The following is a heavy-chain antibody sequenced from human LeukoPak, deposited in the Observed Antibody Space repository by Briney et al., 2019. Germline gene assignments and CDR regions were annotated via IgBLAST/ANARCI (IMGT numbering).Heavy chain of an antibody. CDR1: GFTVSSYY. V-gene: IGHV3-66*01. Sequence: PGGSLRLSCAASGFTVSSYYMYWVRQAPGKGLEWVSFIYSGGSTYYADSVKGRFTISRDNSKNTLYLQMNSLRAEDTAVYNCARGSGWDFDYWGQGTLVTVSS. D-gene: IGHD6-19*01. CDR2: IYSGGST. J-gene: IGHJ4*02. CDR3: ARGSGWDFDY.